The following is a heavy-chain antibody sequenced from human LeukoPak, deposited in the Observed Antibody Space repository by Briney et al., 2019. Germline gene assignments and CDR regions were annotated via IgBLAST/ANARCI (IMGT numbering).Heavy chain of an antibody. V-gene: IGHV3-48*04. J-gene: IGHJ6*03. D-gene: IGHD6-13*01. CDR3: ARDSGKSSSWTYYYYYYMDV. CDR2: ISSSGSTI. Sequence: PGGSLRLSCAASGFTLSSYGMNWVRQAPGKGLEWVSYISSSGSTIYYADSVKGRFTISRDNAKNSLYLQMNSLRAEDTAVYYCARDSGKSSSWTYYYYYYMDVWGKGTTVTISS. CDR1: GFTLSSYG.